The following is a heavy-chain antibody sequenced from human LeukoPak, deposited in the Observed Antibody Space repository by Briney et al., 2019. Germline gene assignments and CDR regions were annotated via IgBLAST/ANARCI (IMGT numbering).Heavy chain of an antibody. CDR2: INNVASHI. J-gene: IGHJ4*02. D-gene: IGHD2/OR15-2a*01. CDR1: GFTFSDAC. Sequence: GGSLRLSCIASGFTFSDACMSWVRQAPGKGLEWVSSINNVASHIYYAGSVRGRFTISRDNAKNSVYLQMNSLRAEDTAVYYCTRDATYYLRYGYFDYWGQGTLVTVSS. V-gene: IGHV3-21*01. CDR3: TRDATYYLRYGYFDY.